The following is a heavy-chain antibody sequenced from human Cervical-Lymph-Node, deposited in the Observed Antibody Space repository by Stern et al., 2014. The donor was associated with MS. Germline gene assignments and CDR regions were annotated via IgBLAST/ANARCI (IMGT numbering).Heavy chain of an antibody. CDR2: IRPIFGTA. J-gene: IGHJ4*02. Sequence: VQLVESGAEVKKPGSSVKVSCRASGGTFGSFAVNWVRQAPGQGLEWMGGIRPIFGTANYAQRFQGRVTITADEATTTAYMELNSLTSDDTAVYFCTREAIGHSGTFDFWGQGTLVTVSS. V-gene: IGHV1-69*01. CDR1: GGTFGSFA. D-gene: IGHD5-12*01. CDR3: TREAIGHSGTFDF.